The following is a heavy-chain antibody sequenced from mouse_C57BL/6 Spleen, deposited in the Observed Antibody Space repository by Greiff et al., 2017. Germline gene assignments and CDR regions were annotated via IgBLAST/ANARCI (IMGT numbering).Heavy chain of an antibody. D-gene: IGHD3-1*01. CDR2: ISSGSSTI. J-gene: IGHJ3*01. Sequence: EVMLVESGGGLVKPGGSLKLSCAASGFTFSDYGMHWVRQAPEKGLEWVAYISSGSSTIYYADTVKGRFTISRDNAKNTLFLQMTSLRAEDTAMYYCALDGGFAYWGQGTLVTVSA. CDR3: ALDGGFAY. V-gene: IGHV5-17*01. CDR1: GFTFSDYG.